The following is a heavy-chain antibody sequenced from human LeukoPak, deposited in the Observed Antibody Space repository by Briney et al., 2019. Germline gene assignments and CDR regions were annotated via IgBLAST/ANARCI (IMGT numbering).Heavy chain of an antibody. J-gene: IGHJ4*02. CDR3: AKPWGYCSGGSCSFYFDY. D-gene: IGHD2-15*01. CDR1: GXTFSTYA. CDR2: ISGSGGST. Sequence: PGGSLRLSCAASGXTFSTYAMSWVRQAPGRGREWVSAISGSGGSTYYADSVKGRFTISRDNSKNTLYLQMNSLRAEDTAVYFCAKPWGYCSGGSCSFYFDYWGQGTLVTVSS. V-gene: IGHV3-23*01.